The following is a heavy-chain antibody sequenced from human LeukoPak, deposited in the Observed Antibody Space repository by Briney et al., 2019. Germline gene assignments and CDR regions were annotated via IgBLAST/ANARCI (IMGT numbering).Heavy chain of an antibody. D-gene: IGHD6-13*01. CDR3: AKDRISTSGTVDY. V-gene: IGHV3-23*01. Sequence: RPGGSLRLSCAASGFTFSSYSMNWVRQAPGKGLEWVSGISGSGDTTYYADSVKGRFTISRDNSKNTLYLQMNSLRAEDTAIYYCAKDRISTSGTVDYWGQGTLVTVSS. J-gene: IGHJ4*02. CDR1: GFTFSSYS. CDR2: ISGSGDTT.